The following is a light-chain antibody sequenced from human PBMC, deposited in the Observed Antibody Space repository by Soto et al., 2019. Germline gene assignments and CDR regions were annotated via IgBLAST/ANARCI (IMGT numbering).Light chain of an antibody. V-gene: IGKV1-5*03. CDR2: KAS. CDR3: QQYNPYST. Sequence: DIPMTQSPSPPSASVGDRGIITFRASQSISNWLAWYQQKPGKVPKLLIYKASSLESGAPSRFGGSGSGTEFTLTISSLQPDDFATYYCQQYNPYSTFGQGTKVDIK. J-gene: IGKJ1*01. CDR1: QSISNW.